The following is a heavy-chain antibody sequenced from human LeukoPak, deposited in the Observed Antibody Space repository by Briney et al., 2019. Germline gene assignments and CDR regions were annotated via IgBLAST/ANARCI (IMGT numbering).Heavy chain of an antibody. CDR1: GFTFSSYE. Sequence: GGSLRLSCAASGFTFSSYEMNWVRQAPGKGLEWVSYISSSGSTIYYADSVKGRFTISRDNAKNSLYLQMNSLRAEDTAVYYCARDPRSYSSGWSTFEYCGQGTLVTVS. CDR3: ARDPRSYSSGWSTFEY. D-gene: IGHD6-19*01. J-gene: IGHJ4*02. CDR2: ISSSGSTI. V-gene: IGHV3-48*03.